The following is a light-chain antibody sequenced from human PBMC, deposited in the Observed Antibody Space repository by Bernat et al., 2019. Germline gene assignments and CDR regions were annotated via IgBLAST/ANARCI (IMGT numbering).Light chain of an antibody. CDR3: AAWDDSLSGLV. CDR2: TND. V-gene: IGLV1-44*01. Sequence: QSVLTQPPSASGTPGQRVTISCSGSSSNIGTNTVSWYQQVPGTAPKLLIYTNDQRPSGVPDRLSGSKSGTSASLAISGLQSEDEAHYYCAAWDDSLSGLVFGGGTKLTVL. CDR1: SSNIGTNT. J-gene: IGLJ3*02.